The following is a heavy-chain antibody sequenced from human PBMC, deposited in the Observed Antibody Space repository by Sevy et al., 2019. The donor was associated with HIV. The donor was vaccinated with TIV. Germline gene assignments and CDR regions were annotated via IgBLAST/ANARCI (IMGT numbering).Heavy chain of an antibody. J-gene: IGHJ4*02. D-gene: IGHD6-19*01. CDR3: ARGEQWLSFNY. V-gene: IGHV3-53*01. CDR1: GYNISSNY. Sequence: GGSLRLSCAASGYNISSNYLSWVRQAPARGRVWVSVIYGNNSSTYADLVKGRFTISRDNSKNTLYLQMNSLRVEDTAIYYCARGEQWLSFNYWGQGTLVTVSS. CDR2: IYGNNSS.